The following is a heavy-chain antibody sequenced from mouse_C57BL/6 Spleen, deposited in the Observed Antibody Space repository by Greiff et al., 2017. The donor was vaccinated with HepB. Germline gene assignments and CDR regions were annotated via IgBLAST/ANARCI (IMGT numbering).Heavy chain of an antibody. CDR1: GFTFTDYY. Sequence: EVKLMESGGGLVQPGGSLSLSCAASGFTFTDYYMSWVRQPPGKALEWLGFIRNKANGYTTEYSASGKGRFTISRDNSQSILYLQMNALRAEDSATYYCARSIYYYGSYWYFDVWGTGTTVTVSS. CDR3: ARSIYYYGSYWYFDV. J-gene: IGHJ1*03. V-gene: IGHV7-3*01. CDR2: IRNKANGYTT. D-gene: IGHD1-1*01.